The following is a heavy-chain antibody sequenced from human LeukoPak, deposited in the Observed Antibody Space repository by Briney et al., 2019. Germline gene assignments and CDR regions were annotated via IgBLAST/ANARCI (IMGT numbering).Heavy chain of an antibody. CDR3: ARVMYGSASYRFDY. CDR2: INPNSGGT. Sequence: GASVKVSCKASGYTFTGYYMHWVRQAPGQGLEWMGWINPNSGGTNYAQKFQGRVTMTRDTSISTAYMELSRLRSDDTAVYYCARVMYGSASYRFDYWDQRTLVTVSS. V-gene: IGHV1-2*02. D-gene: IGHD3-10*01. CDR1: GYTFTGYY. J-gene: IGHJ4*02.